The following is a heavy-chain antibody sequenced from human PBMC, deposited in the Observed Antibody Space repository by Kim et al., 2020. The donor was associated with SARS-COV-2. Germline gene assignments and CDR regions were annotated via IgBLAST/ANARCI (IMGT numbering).Heavy chain of an antibody. CDR1: GGSISSSSYY. CDR2: IYYSGST. Sequence: SETLSLTCTVSGGSISSSSYYWGWIRQPPGKGLEWIGSIYYSGSTYYNPSLKSRVTISVDTSKNQFSLKLSSVTAADTAVYYCASGVNDYGDNDAFDIWGQGTMVTVSS. CDR3: ASGVNDYGDNDAFDI. D-gene: IGHD4-17*01. V-gene: IGHV4-39*01. J-gene: IGHJ3*02.